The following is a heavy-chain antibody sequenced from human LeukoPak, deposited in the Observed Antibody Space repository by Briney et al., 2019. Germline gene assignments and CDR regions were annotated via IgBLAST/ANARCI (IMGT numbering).Heavy chain of an antibody. CDR2: IYYSGST. V-gene: IGHV4-59*01. Sequence: SETLSLTCTVSGGSIRSYYWSWIRQPPGKGLEWIGYIYYSGSTNYNPSLKSRVTISVDTSKNQFSLKLSSVTAADTAVYYCARSLWLRLFDYWGQGTLVTVSS. D-gene: IGHD5-12*01. CDR1: GGSIRSYY. J-gene: IGHJ4*02. CDR3: ARSLWLRLFDY.